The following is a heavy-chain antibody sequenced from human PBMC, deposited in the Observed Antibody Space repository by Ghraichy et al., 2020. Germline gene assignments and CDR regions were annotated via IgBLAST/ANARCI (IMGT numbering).Heavy chain of an antibody. CDR3: ARRLNFLDA. J-gene: IGHJ5*02. CDR2: ISSSGNTI. CDR1: GFNLSDYY. Sequence: LSLTCAASGFNLSDYYMSWIRKAPGKGLEWVSYISSSGNTIYYADSMKGRITVSRDNTKNSLYLQMNSLRAGDTALYFCARRLNFLDAWGQGTRVTVSS. V-gene: IGHV3-11*01. D-gene: IGHD2/OR15-2a*01.